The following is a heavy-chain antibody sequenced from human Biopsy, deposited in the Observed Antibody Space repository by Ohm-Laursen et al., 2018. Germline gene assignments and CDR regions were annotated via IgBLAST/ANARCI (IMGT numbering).Heavy chain of an antibody. V-gene: IGHV1-69*01. Sequence: GPSVYVSCKVAGDTLRSYEINRFPQAPGEGLEWMGGIVPMFGMANYAQKFQGRATFTADESTTTAYMEVIRLTWEDTAVNYCARERGPHAGSFDRWGQGTLVTVSS. D-gene: IGHD1-14*01. CDR2: IVPMFGMA. J-gene: IGHJ5*02. CDR1: GDTLRSYE. CDR3: ARERGPHAGSFDR.